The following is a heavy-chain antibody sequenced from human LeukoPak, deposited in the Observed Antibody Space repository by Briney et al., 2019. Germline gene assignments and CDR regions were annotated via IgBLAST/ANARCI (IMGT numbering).Heavy chain of an antibody. J-gene: IGHJ4*02. V-gene: IGHV3-15*01. CDR3: TTDGGYSSGWYFDY. D-gene: IGHD6-19*01. CDR1: GFTFGNAW. CDR2: IKSKTDGGTT. Sequence: PGGSLRLFCAASGFTFGNAWMSWARQAPGKGLEWVGRIKSKTDGGTTDYAAPVKGRFTISRDDSKNTLYLQMNSLKTEDTAVYYCTTDGGYSSGWYFDYWGQGTLVTVSS.